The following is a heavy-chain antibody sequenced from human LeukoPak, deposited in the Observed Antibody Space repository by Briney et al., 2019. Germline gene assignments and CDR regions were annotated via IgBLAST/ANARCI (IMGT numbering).Heavy chain of an antibody. CDR2: ITHSGST. CDR3: ARGRGIVDGMDV. Sequence: SETLSLTCAVYGGSFSGYYWNWIRQPPGKGLERIGEITHSGSTNYNPSLKSRVTISVDTSKNQFSLKLSSVTAADTAVYYCARGRGIVDGMDVWGQGTTVTVSS. J-gene: IGHJ6*02. CDR1: GGSFSGYY. D-gene: IGHD1-26*01. V-gene: IGHV4-34*01.